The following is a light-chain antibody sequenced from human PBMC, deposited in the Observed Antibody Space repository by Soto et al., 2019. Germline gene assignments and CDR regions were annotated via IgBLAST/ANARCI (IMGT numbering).Light chain of an antibody. CDR2: GAS. V-gene: IGKV3-20*01. J-gene: IGKJ3*01. CDR3: QQFGSSPGFT. Sequence: EIVLTQSTGTLSLSPGERATLSCRASQSINSRYLAWYQQKPGQAPRLLIYGASSRATGIPDRFSGSGSGTDFTLTISRLEPEDFAEYYCQQFGSSPGFTFGPGTKVDIK. CDR1: QSINSRY.